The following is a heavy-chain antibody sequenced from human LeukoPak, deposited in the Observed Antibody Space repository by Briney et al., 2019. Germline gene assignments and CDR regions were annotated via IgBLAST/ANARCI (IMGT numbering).Heavy chain of an antibody. CDR1: GFTFSSYS. CDR2: ISSSSSYI. V-gene: IGHV3-21*01. Sequence: PGGSLRLSCAASGFTFSSYSMNWVRQAPGKGLEWVSSISSSSSYIYYADSVKGRFTISRDNSKNTLYLQMNSLRAEDTAVYYCARSRGYCSSTSCYGNWFDPWGQGTLVTVSS. D-gene: IGHD2-2*01. CDR3: ARSRGYCSSTSCYGNWFDP. J-gene: IGHJ5*02.